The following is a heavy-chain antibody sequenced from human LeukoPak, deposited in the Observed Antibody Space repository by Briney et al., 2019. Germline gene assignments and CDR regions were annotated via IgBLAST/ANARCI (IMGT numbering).Heavy chain of an antibody. Sequence: SETLSLTCSVSRGSISSYYWSWIRQPPGKGLEWIGYIFHSGTTNYNPSLKSRVTISIDTSKNYFSLTLNSVTPADTAVYYCASGYSRGWPYYYYMDVWGKGTTVTVSS. CDR1: RGSISSYY. CDR3: ASGYSRGWPYYYYMDV. CDR2: IFHSGTT. D-gene: IGHD6-19*01. J-gene: IGHJ6*03. V-gene: IGHV4-59*01.